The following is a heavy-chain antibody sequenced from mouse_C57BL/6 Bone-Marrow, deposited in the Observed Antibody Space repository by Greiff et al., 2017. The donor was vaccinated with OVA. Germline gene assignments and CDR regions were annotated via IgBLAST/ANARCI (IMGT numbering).Heavy chain of an antibody. CDR2: IDPGSGGT. CDR3: ATFYYCDDAALDY. CDR1: GYTFTSYW. D-gene: IGHD2-2*01. V-gene: IGHV1-72*01. Sequence: QVQLQQPGAELVKPGASVKLSCKASGYTFTSYWMHWVKQRPGRGLEWIGRIDPGSGGTKYNEKFKSKATLTVDKPSSTAYMQLSSLTSEDSAAYYCATFYYCDDAALDYWGPGTSVTVSS. J-gene: IGHJ4*01.